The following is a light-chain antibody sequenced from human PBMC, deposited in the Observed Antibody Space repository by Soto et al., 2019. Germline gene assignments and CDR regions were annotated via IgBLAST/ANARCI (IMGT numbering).Light chain of an antibody. CDR2: GAS. V-gene: IGKV3-15*01. CDR3: QQYKNWPTIT. Sequence: EIVMAQSPATLSASPGERATLSCRASQSVSSNLAWYQQKPGQAHRLIIYGASTRATGIPARFSGSGSGTEFTLTISSLQSEDLAVYYGQQYKNWPTITFGQGTRVEIK. CDR1: QSVSSN. J-gene: IGKJ5*01.